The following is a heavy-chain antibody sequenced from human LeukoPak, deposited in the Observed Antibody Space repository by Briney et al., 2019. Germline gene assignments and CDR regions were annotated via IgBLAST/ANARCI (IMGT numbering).Heavy chain of an antibody. J-gene: IGHJ4*02. CDR2: IKQDGREK. V-gene: IGHV3-7*01. D-gene: IGHD3-22*01. CDR3: ARDLADYYDSSGYFY. CDR1: GFTFSSYW. Sequence: LPGGSLRLSCAASGFTFSSYWMSWVRQAPGKGLEGGANIKQDGREKYYVDSVKGRFTISRDNAKNSLYLQMNSLRAEDTAVYYCARDLADYYDSSGYFYWGQGTLVTVSS.